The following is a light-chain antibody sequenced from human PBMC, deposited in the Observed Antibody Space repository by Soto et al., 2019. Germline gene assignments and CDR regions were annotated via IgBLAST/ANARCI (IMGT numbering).Light chain of an antibody. CDR3: CSYAGSSTYV. CDR2: EDS. J-gene: IGLJ1*01. Sequence: QSVLTQPASVSGSPGQSITISCTGTSSDFGSYNLVSWYQQHPGKAPKLMIYEDSKRPSGVSNRFSGSKSGNTASLTISGLQAEDDADYYCCSYAGSSTYVFGTGIKVTVL. CDR1: SSDFGSYNL. V-gene: IGLV2-23*01.